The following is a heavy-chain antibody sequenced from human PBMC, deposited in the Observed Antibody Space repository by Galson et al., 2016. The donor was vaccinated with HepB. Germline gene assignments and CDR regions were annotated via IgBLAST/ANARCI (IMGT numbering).Heavy chain of an antibody. V-gene: IGHV1-18*01. CDR1: GYTFTSYG. Sequence: SVKVSCKASGYTFTSYGISWVRQAPGQGLEWMGWISVFNGDTKYAQNLQGRVTMTSDRSTSTAYMELRSLRSDDTAVYYCVRERRRWELLETFDIWGQGTLVTVSS. CDR2: ISVFNGDT. D-gene: IGHD1-26*01. J-gene: IGHJ3*02. CDR3: VRERRRWELLETFDI.